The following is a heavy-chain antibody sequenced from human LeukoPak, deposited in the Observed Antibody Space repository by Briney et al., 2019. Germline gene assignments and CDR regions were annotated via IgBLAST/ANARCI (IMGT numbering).Heavy chain of an antibody. J-gene: IGHJ4*02. V-gene: IGHV4-59*13. CDR3: ARGPSYYFDY. Sequence: SETLSLTCTVSGGSISSYYWSWIRQPPGKGLEWVGYIYYSGSTNYNPSLKSRVTISVDTSKNQFSLKLSSVTAADTAVYYCARGPSYYFDYWGQGTLVTVSS. D-gene: IGHD7-27*01. CDR1: GGSISSYY. CDR2: IYYSGST.